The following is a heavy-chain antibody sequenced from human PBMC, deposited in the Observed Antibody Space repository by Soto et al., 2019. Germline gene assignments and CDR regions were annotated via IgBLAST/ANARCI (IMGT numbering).Heavy chain of an antibody. V-gene: IGHV4-30-2*01. D-gene: IGHD2-2*01. CDR2: LYHSGST. J-gene: IGHJ5*02. CDR1: GGSISSGGYS. Sequence: QLQLQESGSGLVKPSQTLSLTCAVSGGSISSGGYSWSWIRQPPGKGLEWIGYLYHSGSTCYNPALKSRFTISVDRSNTQFSLKLSSVTAADTAVYSCARVPDRWGQGTLVTVPS. CDR3: ARVPDR.